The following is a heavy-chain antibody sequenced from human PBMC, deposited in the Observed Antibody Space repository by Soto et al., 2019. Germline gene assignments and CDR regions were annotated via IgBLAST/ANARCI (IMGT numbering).Heavy chain of an antibody. CDR1: GYSFSNYG. CDR3: ARDSGTYSGRFDI. V-gene: IGHV1-18*01. CDR2: ISTYNGRT. Sequence: QVQLVQSGAEVKKPGASVKVSCNASGYSFSNYGINWVRQAPGQGLEWMGWISTYNGRTKYAQKVRGRVTLTTDTPTSTAYMELGSLISDDAAVYYCARDSGTYSGRFDIWCQGTLVTVSS. D-gene: IGHD1-26*01. J-gene: IGHJ4*02.